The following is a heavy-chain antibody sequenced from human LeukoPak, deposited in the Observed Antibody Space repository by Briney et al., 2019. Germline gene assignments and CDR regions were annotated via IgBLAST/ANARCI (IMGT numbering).Heavy chain of an antibody. V-gene: IGHV3-33*06. CDR2: IWYDGSNK. CDR3: AKATPDNWFDP. CDR1: GFTFSSYG. Sequence: PGRSLRLSCAASGFTFSSYGMHWARQAPGKGLEWVAVIWYDGSNKYYADSVKGRFTISRDNSKNTLYLQMNSLRAEDTAVYYCAKATPDNWFDPWGQGTLVTVSS. J-gene: IGHJ5*02.